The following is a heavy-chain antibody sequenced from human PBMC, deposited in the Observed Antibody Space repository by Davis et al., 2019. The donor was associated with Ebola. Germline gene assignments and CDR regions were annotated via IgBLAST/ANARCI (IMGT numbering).Heavy chain of an antibody. Sequence: ASVKVSCKASGYTFTSYAMHWVRQAPGQRLEWMGWINAGNGNTKYSQKFQGRVTITRDTSISTAYMELSRLRSDDTAVYYCARGLGIVLSLTATSDFDYWGQGTLVTVSS. CDR3: ARGLGIVLSLTATSDFDY. CDR1: GYTFTSYA. J-gene: IGHJ4*02. V-gene: IGHV1-3*01. D-gene: IGHD5-12*01. CDR2: INAGNGNT.